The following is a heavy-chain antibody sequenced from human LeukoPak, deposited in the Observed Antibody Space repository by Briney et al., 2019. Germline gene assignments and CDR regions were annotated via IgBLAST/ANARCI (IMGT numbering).Heavy chain of an antibody. V-gene: IGHV1-69*13. CDR2: IIPIFGTA. D-gene: IGHD2-2*01. Sequence: ASVKVSCKASGGTFSSYAISWVRQAPGQGLEWMGRIIPIFGTANYAQKFQGRVTITADESTSTAYMELSSLRSEDTAVYYCASRGGEVDFVPGIDYWGQGTLVIVSS. CDR3: ASRGGEVDFVPGIDY. J-gene: IGHJ4*02. CDR1: GGTFSSYA.